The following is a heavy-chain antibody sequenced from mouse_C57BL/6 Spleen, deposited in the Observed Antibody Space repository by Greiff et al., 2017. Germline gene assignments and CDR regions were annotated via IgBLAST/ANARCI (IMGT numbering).Heavy chain of an antibody. D-gene: IGHD1-1*01. V-gene: IGHV1-61*01. CDR1: GYTFTSYW. J-gene: IGHJ1*03. CDR3: ARSEGLTTGYFDV. CDR2: IYPSDSET. Sequence: QVQLQQPGAELVRPGSSVKLSCKASGYTFTSYWMDWVKQRPGQGLEWIGNIYPSDSETHYNQKFKDKATLTVDKSSSTAYMQLSSLTSEDSAVYYCARSEGLTTGYFDVWGTGTTVTAAS.